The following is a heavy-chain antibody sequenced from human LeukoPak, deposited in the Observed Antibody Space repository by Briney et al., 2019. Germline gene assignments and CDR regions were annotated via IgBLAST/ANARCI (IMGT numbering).Heavy chain of an antibody. CDR2: ISSSGSTI. J-gene: IGHJ4*02. Sequence: GGSLRLSCAASGFTFSSYEMNWVRQAPGKGLEWVSYISSSGSTIYYADSVKGRFTISRDNAKNSLYLQMNSLRAEDTALYYCARAGYDSSGYYYYYFDYWGQGTLVTVSS. CDR1: GFTFSSYE. V-gene: IGHV3-48*03. CDR3: ARAGYDSSGYYYYYFDY. D-gene: IGHD3-22*01.